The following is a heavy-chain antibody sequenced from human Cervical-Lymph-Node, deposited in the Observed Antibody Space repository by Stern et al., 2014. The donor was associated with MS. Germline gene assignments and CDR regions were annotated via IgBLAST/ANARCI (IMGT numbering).Heavy chain of an antibody. CDR1: GFSFSRYA. Sequence: VQLVESGGGVVQPGRSLRLSCAASGFSFSRYAMHWVRQAPGKGLEWVALIWYDGSNLVYADSVTGRFTISRDNFKNTLYLQMNSLRAEDTAVYYCASAYSSSHYYFDYWGQGTLVTVSS. D-gene: IGHD6-13*01. V-gene: IGHV3-33*01. CDR2: IWYDGSNL. CDR3: ASAYSSSHYYFDY. J-gene: IGHJ4*02.